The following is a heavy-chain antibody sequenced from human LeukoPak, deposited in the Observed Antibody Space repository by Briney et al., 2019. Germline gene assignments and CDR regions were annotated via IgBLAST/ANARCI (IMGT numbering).Heavy chain of an antibody. CDR1: GFTFSSYA. D-gene: IGHD3-10*01. CDR3: AREPGGSGSGTYRAFDL. V-gene: IGHV3-23*01. J-gene: IGHJ3*01. CDR2: ISGSGGST. Sequence: PGGSLRLSCAASGFTFSSYAMSWVRQAPGKGLEWVSGISGSGGSTYYADSVKGRFLISRDKSTNTLYLQMNSLRAEDTAIYYCAREPGGSGSGTYRAFDLWGQGTLVTVSS.